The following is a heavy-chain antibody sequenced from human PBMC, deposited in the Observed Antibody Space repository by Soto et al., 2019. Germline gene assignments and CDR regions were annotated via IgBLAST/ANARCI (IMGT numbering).Heavy chain of an antibody. V-gene: IGHV3-23*01. Sequence: LEWVSAISGSGGSTYYADSVKGRFTISRDNSKNTLYLQMNSLRAEDTAVYYCAKGTVVPATMPANWFDPWGQGTLVTVSS. CDR3: AKGTVVPATMPANWFDP. J-gene: IGHJ5*02. D-gene: IGHD2-2*01. CDR2: ISGSGGST.